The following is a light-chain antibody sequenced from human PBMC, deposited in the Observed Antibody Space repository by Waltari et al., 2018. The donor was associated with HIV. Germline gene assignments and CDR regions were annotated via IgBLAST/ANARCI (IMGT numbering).Light chain of an antibody. J-gene: IGLJ1*01. CDR2: EVT. V-gene: IGLV2-23*02. CDR1: SDDIGKYNL. CDR3: CSYSGTTNFFV. Sequence: QSALTQRASVSGSLGQSITIACNGTSDDIGKYNLISWYQQHPGKAPKLLIFEVTRRPSGISSRFSGSKSDKSASLTISGLQAEDEAEYFCCSYSGTTNFFVFGSGT.